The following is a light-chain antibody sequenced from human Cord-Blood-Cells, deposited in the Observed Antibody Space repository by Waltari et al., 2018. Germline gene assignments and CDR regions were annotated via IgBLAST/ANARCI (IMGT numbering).Light chain of an antibody. V-gene: IGKV1-5*01. CDR3: QQYNSYSLT. J-gene: IGKJ3*01. Sequence: DIQMTQSPSTLSASVGDRVTITCRASQSISSWLAWYQQKPGKAPKLLIYDASSLESGVPSRFNGSGSGTEFTLTISSLQPDDFATYYCQQYNSYSLTFGPGTKVDIK. CDR2: DAS. CDR1: QSISSW.